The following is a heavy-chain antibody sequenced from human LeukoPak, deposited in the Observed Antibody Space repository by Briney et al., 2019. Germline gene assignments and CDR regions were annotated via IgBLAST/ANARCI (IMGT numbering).Heavy chain of an antibody. D-gene: IGHD3-22*01. CDR1: GVSISGSTDH. CDR2: VYPSGAT. J-gene: IGHJ4*02. CDR3: ARQNISGLDS. Sequence: KASETLSLTCTVSGVSISGSTDHWGWIRQPPGKGLEWIGIVYPSGATYYNPSLKSRVTISVDTSKNQFSLRLSSVTATDTAVYFCARQNISGLDSWGQGTLATVSS. V-gene: IGHV4-39*01.